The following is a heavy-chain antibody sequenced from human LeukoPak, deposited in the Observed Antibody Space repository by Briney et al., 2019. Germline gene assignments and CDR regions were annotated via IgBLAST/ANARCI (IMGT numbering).Heavy chain of an antibody. CDR2: ISSSGSI. Sequence: GGSLRLSCAASGFTFSDNYMGWIRQAPGKGLEWVSYISSSGSIYYADSVKGRFTISRDNAKNSLYLQMNSLRPDDTAIYFCARQESRNYYYEGLDYWGQGNLVTVSS. D-gene: IGHD3-22*01. CDR1: GFTFSDNY. J-gene: IGHJ4*02. CDR3: ARQESRNYYYEGLDY. V-gene: IGHV3-11*04.